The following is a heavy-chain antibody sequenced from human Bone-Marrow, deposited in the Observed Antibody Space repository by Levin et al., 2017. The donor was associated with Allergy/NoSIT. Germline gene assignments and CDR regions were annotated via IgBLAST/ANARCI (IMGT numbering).Heavy chain of an antibody. CDR2: INPASGGT. V-gene: IGHV1-2*02. Sequence: ASVKVSCKASGYTFTDYYIHWVRQAPGQGLESMGWINPASGGTNYAQKFQGRFTMTRDTSISTAYMELSRLRFDDTAVYYCARDQGYYYYGLNVWGQGTTVTVSS. CDR1: GYTFTDYY. J-gene: IGHJ6*02. CDR3: ARDQGYYYYGLNV.